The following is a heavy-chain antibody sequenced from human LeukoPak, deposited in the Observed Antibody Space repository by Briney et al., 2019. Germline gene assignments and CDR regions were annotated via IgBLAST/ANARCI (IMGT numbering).Heavy chain of an antibody. CDR2: IKQDGSEK. J-gene: IGHJ4*02. CDR3: ARVRGAYCGGDCYSNDY. Sequence: GGSLRLSCAASGFTYSSYWMSWVRQAPGKGREGVADIKQDGSEKYYVDSVKGRFTISRDNAKNSLYLQMNSLRAEDTAVYYCARVRGAYCGGDCYSNDYWGQGTLVTVSS. V-gene: IGHV3-7*01. CDR1: GFTYSSYW. D-gene: IGHD2-21*01.